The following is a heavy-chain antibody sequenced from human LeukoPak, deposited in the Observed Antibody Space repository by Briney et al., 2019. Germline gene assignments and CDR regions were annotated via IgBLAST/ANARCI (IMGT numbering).Heavy chain of an antibody. CDR3: ARDSRRTYDSSGYYHPTAPPLRY. J-gene: IGHJ4*02. D-gene: IGHD3-22*01. CDR1: GYTFTGYY. CDR2: INPSGGST. Sequence: GASVKVSCKASGYTFTGYYMHWVRQAPGQGLEWMGIINPSGGSTSYAQKFQGRVTMTRDTSTSTVYMELSSLRSEDTAVYYCARDSRRTYDSSGYYHPTAPPLRYWGQGTLVTVSS. V-gene: IGHV1-46*01.